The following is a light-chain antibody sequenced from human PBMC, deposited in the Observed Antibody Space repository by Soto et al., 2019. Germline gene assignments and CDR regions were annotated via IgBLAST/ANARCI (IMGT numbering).Light chain of an antibody. Sequence: QSVLTQPASVSGSPGQSINISCTGTSSDVGGYNYVSWYQHHPGKAPKLIIYDVSNRSSGVSNPFSGSKSGNTASLTISGLQPEDEADYYCSSYTTSNTRQIVFGTGTKVTVL. J-gene: IGLJ1*01. CDR2: DVS. CDR1: SSDVGGYNY. V-gene: IGLV2-14*03. CDR3: SSYTTSNTRQIV.